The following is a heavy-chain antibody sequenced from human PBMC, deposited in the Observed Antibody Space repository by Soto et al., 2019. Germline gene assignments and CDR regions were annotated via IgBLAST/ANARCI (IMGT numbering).Heavy chain of an antibody. D-gene: IGHD3-22*01. CDR3: ARQSAEYYYDSSGYYFFDY. J-gene: IGHJ4*02. V-gene: IGHV5-51*01. Sequence: GESLKISCQGPGYSFTSYWIGWVRQMPGKGLEWMGIIYTGDSDTRYSPSFQGQVTISADQSISTAYLQWSSLKASDTAMYYCARQSAEYYYDSSGYYFFDYWGQGTLVTVSS. CDR2: IYTGDSDT. CDR1: GYSFTSYW.